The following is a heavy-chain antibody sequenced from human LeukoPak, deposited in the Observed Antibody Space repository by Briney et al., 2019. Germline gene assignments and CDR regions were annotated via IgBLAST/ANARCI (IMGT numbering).Heavy chain of an antibody. Sequence: PGGSLRLSCAASGFTFTSYSMNWVRQAPGKGLEWVSTISGGGGSTYYADSVKGRFTISRDNSKNTLYLQVNSLRAEDTAVYYCAGEAPYHIWGQGTMVTVSS. CDR3: AGEAPYHI. D-gene: IGHD1-14*01. CDR1: GFTFTSYS. V-gene: IGHV3-23*01. J-gene: IGHJ3*02. CDR2: ISGGGGST.